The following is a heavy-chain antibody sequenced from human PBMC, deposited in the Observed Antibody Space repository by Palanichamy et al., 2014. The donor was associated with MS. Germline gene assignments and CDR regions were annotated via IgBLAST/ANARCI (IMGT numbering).Heavy chain of an antibody. D-gene: IGHD1-26*01. Sequence: EVQLVESGGGLVQPGGSLRLSCAASGFTFNSAWMGWVRQAPGKGLEWMANISPDGGQKYYADSMRGRFTIARDNAKNSLYLQMSSLRAEDTAVYYCARGGALLDYWGQGTLVTVSS. CDR2: ISPDGGQK. J-gene: IGHJ4*02. CDR3: ARGGALLDY. V-gene: IGHV3-7*03. CDR1: GFTFNSAW.